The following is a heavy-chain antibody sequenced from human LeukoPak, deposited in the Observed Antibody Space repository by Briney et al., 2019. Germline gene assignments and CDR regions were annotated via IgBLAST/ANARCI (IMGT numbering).Heavy chain of an antibody. CDR1: GFTFNNYA. J-gene: IGHJ3*02. D-gene: IGHD4-17*01. CDR3: ARRPYAGAFDI. V-gene: IGHV3-23*01. Sequence: GGSLRLSCAASGFTFNNYAMTWVRQAPGKGLEWVSVVSGSGDNTNYADSVKGRFIISRDNSKNTLYLQMSSLRVEDTAIYYCARRPYAGAFDIWGQGTMVTVSS. CDR2: VSGSGDNT.